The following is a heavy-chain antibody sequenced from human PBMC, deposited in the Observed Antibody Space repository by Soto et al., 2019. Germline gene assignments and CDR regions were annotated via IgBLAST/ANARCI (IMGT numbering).Heavy chain of an antibody. J-gene: IGHJ4*02. CDR3: ARGGLDPFDY. V-gene: IGHV3-74*01. CDR1: GFNLGSYW. Sequence: EVQLVESGGGLVQPGGSLRLSCAASGFNLGSYWMHWVRQAPGKGLVWVSRINDYGTTINYAESVEGRFTISRDDAKSEVYLQMNNLRAEGTAVYYCARGGLDPFDYWGQGALVTVSS. D-gene: IGHD1-1*01. CDR2: INDYGTTI.